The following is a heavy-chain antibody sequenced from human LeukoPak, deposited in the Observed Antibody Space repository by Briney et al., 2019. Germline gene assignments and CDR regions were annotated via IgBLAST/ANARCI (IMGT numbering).Heavy chain of an antibody. D-gene: IGHD6-13*01. CDR2: ISDSGGST. Sequence: GGSLRLSCAASGCTFSRYAMTWVRQAPGKGLEWVSVISDSGGSTYYVDSVKGRFTISRDNSKNTLYLQLNSLSAKDTAVYYCARYKSAATDSSDYWGQGTLVTVSS. J-gene: IGHJ4*02. V-gene: IGHV3-23*01. CDR3: ARYKSAATDSSDY. CDR1: GCTFSRYA.